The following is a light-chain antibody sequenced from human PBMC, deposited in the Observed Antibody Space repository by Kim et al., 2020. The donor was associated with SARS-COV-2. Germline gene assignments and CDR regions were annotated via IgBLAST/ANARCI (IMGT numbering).Light chain of an antibody. Sequence: ALGQTVRITCKGDTLRGYYTGWYRQRPGQAPVLVMYSKNIRPLGIPDRFSGSTSGNTASLTITGAQAEDEADYYCCSRDSSGHHVVFGGGTQLTVL. CDR3: CSRDSSGHHVV. J-gene: IGLJ2*01. CDR2: SKN. CDR1: TLRGYY. V-gene: IGLV3-19*01.